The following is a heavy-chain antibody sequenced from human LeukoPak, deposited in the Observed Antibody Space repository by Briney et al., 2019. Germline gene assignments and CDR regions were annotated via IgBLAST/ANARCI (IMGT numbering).Heavy chain of an antibody. V-gene: IGHV4-39*02. CDR3: ARGPRFGELLWHWFDP. CDR1: SGSISRSYYY. Sequence: PSETLSLTCSVSSGSISRSYYYWGWIRQPPGKGLEWIGSVYYSGKTFYSPSLKSRVTISVDTSKNHFSLRLNSVTAADTAVYYCARGPRFGELLWHWFDPWGQGTLVTASS. J-gene: IGHJ5*02. D-gene: IGHD3-10*01. CDR2: VYYSGKT.